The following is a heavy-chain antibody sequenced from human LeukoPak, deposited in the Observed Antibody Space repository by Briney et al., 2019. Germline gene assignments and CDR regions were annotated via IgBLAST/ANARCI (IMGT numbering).Heavy chain of an antibody. CDR2: SDPSDSYT. CDR3: ARQGRAEYYYYGMDV. Sequence: GESLRISCKGSGYSFTSYWISWVRQMPGKGLEWMVRSDPSDSYTNYSPSFQGHVTISADKSISTAYLQWSSLQASDTAMYYCARQGRAEYYYYGMDVWGQGTTVTVSS. J-gene: IGHJ6*02. V-gene: IGHV5-10-1*01. CDR1: GYSFTSYW. D-gene: IGHD1-26*01.